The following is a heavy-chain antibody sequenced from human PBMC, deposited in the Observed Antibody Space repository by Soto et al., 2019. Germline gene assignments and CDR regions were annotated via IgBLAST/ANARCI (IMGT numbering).Heavy chain of an antibody. CDR2: INTGGST. V-gene: IGHV3-23*01. CDR3: AKGPVWVVAATGGRLDV. D-gene: IGHD2-15*01. CDR1: GFIFRGYG. J-gene: IGHJ4*02. Sequence: EVQLLESGGDWVQPGGSLRLSCAGSGFIFRGYGMTWVRQAPGKGLEWVSGINTGGSTYYADSVKGRFTISRDNSKNMLYLQMNSLSAEDTAMYYCAKGPVWVVAATGGRLDVWGQGTPVTVSS.